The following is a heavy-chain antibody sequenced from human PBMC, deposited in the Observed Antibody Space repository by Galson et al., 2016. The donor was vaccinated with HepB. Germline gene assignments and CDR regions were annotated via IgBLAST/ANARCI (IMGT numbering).Heavy chain of an antibody. CDR1: GFTFSDYG. V-gene: IGHV3-30*18. D-gene: IGHD6-13*01. CDR2: ISYDGGNK. CDR3: AKKGAAAGYPSFDY. J-gene: IGHJ4*02. Sequence: SLRLSCAASGFTFSDYGMHWVRQAPGKGLEWVAVISYDGGNKYYADSVKGRFTISRDNSKNTLYLRMNSLTAEDTAVYYCAKKGAAAGYPSFDYWGQGTLVTVSS.